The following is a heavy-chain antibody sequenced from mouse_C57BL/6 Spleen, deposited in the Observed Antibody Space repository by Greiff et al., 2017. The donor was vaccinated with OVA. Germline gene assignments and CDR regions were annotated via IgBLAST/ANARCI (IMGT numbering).Heavy chain of an antibody. Sequence: QVQLQQPGAELVRPGSSVKLSCKASGYTFTSYWMHWVKQRPIQGLEWIGNIDPSDSETHYNQKFKDKATLTVDKSSSTAYMQLSSLTSEDSAVYYCARDDYDLSYAMDYWGQGTSVTVSS. V-gene: IGHV1-52*01. D-gene: IGHD2-4*01. CDR3: ARDDYDLSYAMDY. CDR1: GYTFTSYW. J-gene: IGHJ4*01. CDR2: IDPSDSET.